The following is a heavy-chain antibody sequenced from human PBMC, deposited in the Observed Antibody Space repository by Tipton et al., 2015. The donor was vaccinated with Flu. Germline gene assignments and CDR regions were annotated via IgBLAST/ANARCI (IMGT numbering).Heavy chain of an antibody. Sequence: TLSLTCTVSGGSISSSSYYWGWIRQPPGKGLEWIGSIYYSGSTYYNPSLKSRVTISVDTSKNQFSLKLSSVTAADTAVYYCARVGRDGYNWWGYYYYGMDVWDQGP. J-gene: IGHJ6*02. V-gene: IGHV4-39*07. CDR3: ARVGRDGYNWWGYYYYGMDV. D-gene: IGHD5-24*01. CDR1: GGSISSSSYY. CDR2: IYYSGST.